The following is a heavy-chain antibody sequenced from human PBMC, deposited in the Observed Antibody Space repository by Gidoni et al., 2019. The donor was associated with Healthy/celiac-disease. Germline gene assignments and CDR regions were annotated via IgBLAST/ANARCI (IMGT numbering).Heavy chain of an antibody. CDR3: ARAYSLYGMDV. Sequence: QVQLVESGGGVVQPGRSLRLSCAASGFTFSSYAMHWVRQAPGKGLEWVAVISYDGSNKYYADSVKGRFTISRDNSKNTLYLQMNSLRAEDTAVYYCARAYSLYGMDVWGQGTTVTVSS. J-gene: IGHJ6*02. D-gene: IGHD6-13*01. CDR1: GFTFSSYA. V-gene: IGHV3-30-3*01. CDR2: ISYDGSNK.